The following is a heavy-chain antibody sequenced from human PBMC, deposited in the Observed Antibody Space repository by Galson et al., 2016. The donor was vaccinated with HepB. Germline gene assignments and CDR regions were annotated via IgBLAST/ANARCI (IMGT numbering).Heavy chain of an antibody. CDR2: ISWNSDSI. J-gene: IGHJ3*02. D-gene: IGHD5-18*01. CDR1: GFTFDDYA. CDR3: AKVLEGGGYHSNAFDI. V-gene: IGHV3-9*01. Sequence: SLRLSCAASGFTFDDYAMHWVRQAPGKGLEWVSGISWNSDSIGYADSVKGRFTISRDNAKNSLYLQMNSLRAEDTALHYCAKVLEGGGYHSNAFDIWGQGTMVTVSS.